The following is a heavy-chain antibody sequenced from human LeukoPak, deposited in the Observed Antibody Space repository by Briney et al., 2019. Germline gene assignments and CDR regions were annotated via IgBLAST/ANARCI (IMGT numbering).Heavy chain of an antibody. CDR2: INPNSGGT. D-gene: IGHD2-2*02. CDR3: ARAQRYCSSTSCYRVPFDY. CDR1: GYTFTGYY. V-gene: IGHV1-2*02. Sequence: ASVKVSCKASGYTFTGYYMHWVRQAPGQGLEWMGWINPNSGGTNYAQKFQGGVTMTRDTSISTAYMELSRLRSDDTAVYYCARAQRYCSSTSCYRVPFDYWGQGTLVTVSS. J-gene: IGHJ4*02.